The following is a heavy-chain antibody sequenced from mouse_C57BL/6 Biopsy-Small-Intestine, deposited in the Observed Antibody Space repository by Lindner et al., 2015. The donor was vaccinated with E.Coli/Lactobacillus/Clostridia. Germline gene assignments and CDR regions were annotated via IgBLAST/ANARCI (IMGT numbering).Heavy chain of an antibody. CDR2: INPNTGAM. J-gene: IGHJ2*01. CDR1: GYSFSDFY. Sequence: SVKVSCKASGYSFSDFYIHWLRQAPGQGLEWMGRINPNTGAMDYGPNFQGWVTITRDRSISTAYMELRILTSGDTAVYYCARAKADMASYFDYWGQGTLVTLSS. CDR3: ARAKADMASYFDY. V-gene: IGHV14-2*02. D-gene: IGHD1-1*02.